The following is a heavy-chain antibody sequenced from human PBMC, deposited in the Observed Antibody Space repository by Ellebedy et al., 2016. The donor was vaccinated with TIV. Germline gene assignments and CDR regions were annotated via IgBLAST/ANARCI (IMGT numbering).Heavy chain of an antibody. V-gene: IGHV3-7*01. CDR2: IYQDGSDE. Sequence: PGGSLRFSCAASGFSFRSYWMSWVRQAPGKGLEWVANIYQDGSDEYYVDSVKGRFTISRDNDNKALFLQMNSLRVEDTAVYYCARRGSYGDYAVQINSWFDPWGRGTLVTVSS. J-gene: IGHJ5*02. D-gene: IGHD4-17*01. CDR3: ARRGSYGDYAVQINSWFDP. CDR1: GFSFRSYW.